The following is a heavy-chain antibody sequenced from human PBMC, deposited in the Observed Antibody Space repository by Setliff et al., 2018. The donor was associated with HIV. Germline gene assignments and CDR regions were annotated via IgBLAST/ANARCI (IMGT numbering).Heavy chain of an antibody. CDR1: GFTFSSCS. V-gene: IGHV3-21*01. D-gene: IGHD5-12*01. CDR3: ASGRSYNYFFGQ. CDR2: ISSSSSYI. Sequence: KPGGSLRLSCAASGFTFSSCSMNWVRQAPVKGLEWVSSISSSSSYIYYADSVKGRFTISRDNAKNSLYLQMKSLRAEDTAVYYCASGRSYNYFFGQWGQGTLVTVSS. J-gene: IGHJ4*02.